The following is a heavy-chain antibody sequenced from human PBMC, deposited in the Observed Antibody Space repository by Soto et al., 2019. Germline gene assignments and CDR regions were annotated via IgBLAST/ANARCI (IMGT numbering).Heavy chain of an antibody. J-gene: IGHJ4*02. V-gene: IGHV1-2*02. CDR2: INPNTGGT. CDR1: GYTFTGYY. D-gene: IGHD2-15*01. Sequence: ASVKVSCKASGYTFTGYYMHWVRQAPGQGLEWMGWINPNTGGTNYAQKFQGRVTMTRDTSISTAYMELSRLRSDDTAVYYCARDNRDIPPRYYSAYWVQSTLVAVSS. CDR3: ARDNRDIPPRYYSAY.